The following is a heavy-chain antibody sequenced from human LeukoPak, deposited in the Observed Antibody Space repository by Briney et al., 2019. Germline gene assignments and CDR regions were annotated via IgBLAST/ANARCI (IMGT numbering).Heavy chain of an antibody. J-gene: IGHJ6*02. Sequence: ASVKVSCKASGYTFTSYGVNWVRQAPGLGLEWMGWISPYNGDTNYAQKLQGRVTMTTDTSTSTAYMELRSLRSDDTAVCYCAHGLTYYAMDVWGQGTTVTVSS. V-gene: IGHV1-18*01. CDR2: ISPYNGDT. CDR3: AHGLTYYAMDV. CDR1: GYTFTSYG. D-gene: IGHD3-16*01.